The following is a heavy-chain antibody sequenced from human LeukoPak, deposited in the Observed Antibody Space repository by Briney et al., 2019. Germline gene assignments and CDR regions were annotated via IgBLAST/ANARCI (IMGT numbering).Heavy chain of an antibody. V-gene: IGHV4-4*08. Sequence: SETLSLTCTVSGGSISTYYWNWIRQAPGKGLEWLGYIYNIGRTNHNPSLRNRVTMSLDTSTNQFSLKVSSLTAADTAVYYCARSADIQHFDYWGQGTLVTVSS. J-gene: IGHJ4*02. D-gene: IGHD2-2*01. CDR1: GGSISTYY. CDR2: IYNIGRT. CDR3: ARSADIQHFDY.